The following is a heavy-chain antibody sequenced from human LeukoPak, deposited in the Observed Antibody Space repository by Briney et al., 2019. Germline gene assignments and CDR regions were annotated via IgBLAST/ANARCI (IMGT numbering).Heavy chain of an antibody. V-gene: IGHV2-70*11. CDR1: GFSLSTSGMS. D-gene: IGHD6-19*01. J-gene: IGHJ4*02. CDR3: ARIWRYSSAWYPFDY. Sequence: SGPTLVNPTRTLTLTCTFSGFSLSTSGMSVSWIRQPPGKALEWLARIDWDDDKYYNTSLKTRLTISKDTSKNQVVLTMTNMHPVDTATYYCARIWRYSSAWYPFDYWGQGTLVTVSS. CDR2: IDWDDDK.